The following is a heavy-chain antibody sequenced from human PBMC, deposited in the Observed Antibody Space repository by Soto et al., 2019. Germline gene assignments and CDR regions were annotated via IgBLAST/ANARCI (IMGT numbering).Heavy chain of an antibody. Sequence: SETLSLTCTVSGGSISSYYWSWIRQPPGKGLEWIGYIYYSGSTNYNPSLKSRVTISVDTSKNQFSLKLSSVTAADTAVYYCARAPDCSSTSCYSAYFDYWGQGTLVTVSS. CDR2: IYYSGST. V-gene: IGHV4-59*01. D-gene: IGHD2-2*01. J-gene: IGHJ4*02. CDR3: ARAPDCSSTSCYSAYFDY. CDR1: GGSISSYY.